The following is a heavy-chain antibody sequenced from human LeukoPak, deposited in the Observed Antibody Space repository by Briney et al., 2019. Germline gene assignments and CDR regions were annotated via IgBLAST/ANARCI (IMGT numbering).Heavy chain of an antibody. J-gene: IGHJ4*01. V-gene: IGHV3-74*01. Sequence: GGSLRLSCAASGFTFSSYWMHWVRQAPGKGVVWVSRINSDGSSTNYADSVKGRFTISRDNAKNTLYLQMNSLRAEDTAMYYCARAVYYSNYLGYWGQGTLVTVSS. D-gene: IGHD3-10*01. CDR3: ARAVYYSNYLGY. CDR2: INSDGSST. CDR1: GFTFSSYW.